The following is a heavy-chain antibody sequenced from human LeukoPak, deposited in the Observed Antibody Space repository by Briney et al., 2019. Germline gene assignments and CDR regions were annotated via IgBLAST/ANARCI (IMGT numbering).Heavy chain of an antibody. D-gene: IGHD4-17*01. CDR1: GFTFSSYS. Sequence: GGSLRLSCAASGFTFSSYSMNWVRQAPGKGLEWVSSISSSSSYIYYADSVKGRFTISRDNAKNLLYLQMNSLRAEDTAVYYCARPRQYGQGYYFDYWGQGTLVTVSS. J-gene: IGHJ4*02. CDR3: ARPRQYGQGYYFDY. CDR2: ISSSSSYI. V-gene: IGHV3-21*01.